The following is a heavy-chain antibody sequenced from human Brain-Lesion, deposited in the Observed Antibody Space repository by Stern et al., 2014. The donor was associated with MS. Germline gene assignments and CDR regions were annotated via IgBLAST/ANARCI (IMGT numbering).Heavy chain of an antibody. D-gene: IGHD1-14*01. CDR2: ISWISGTI. J-gene: IGHJ4*02. CDR1: GFTFDDYA. V-gene: IGHV3-9*01. Sequence: EVHLVESGGDLVQPGRSLRLSCAAFGFTFDDYAMHWVRQAPGKGLEWVAGISWISGTIGYADSVKGRFTTSRDNAYSSLYLQMNSLRPEDTALYYCARDITGSSAYFAYWGQGTLVTVSS. CDR3: ARDITGSSAYFAY.